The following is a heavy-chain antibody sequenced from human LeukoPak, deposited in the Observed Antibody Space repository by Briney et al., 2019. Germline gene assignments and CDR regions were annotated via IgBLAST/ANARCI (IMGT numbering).Heavy chain of an antibody. J-gene: IGHJ4*02. D-gene: IGHD6-19*01. CDR1: GFTFDDYA. CDR2: ISWNSGSI. CDR3: AYGRGGAVAGIDY. V-gene: IGHV3-9*01. Sequence: GGSLRLSCAASGFTFDDYAMHWVRQAPGKGLEWVSGISWNSGSIGYADSVKGRFTISRDNAKNSLYLQMNSLRAEDTALYYCAYGRGGAVAGIDYWGQGTLVTVSS.